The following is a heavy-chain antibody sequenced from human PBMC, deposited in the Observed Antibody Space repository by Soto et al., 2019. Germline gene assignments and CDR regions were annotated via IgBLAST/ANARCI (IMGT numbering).Heavy chain of an antibody. J-gene: IGHJ4*02. CDR1: GFTFDDYA. V-gene: IGHV3-9*01. Sequence: EVQLEESGGALVQPGRSLRLSCAASGFTFDDYAMYWVRQVLGKGLEWVSSISWNSGNIDYADSVKGRFTTSRDNAKNSLYLQMNSLRPEDTALYYCARSKGGYSYGTPFDYWGQGTLVTVSS. D-gene: IGHD5-18*01. CDR3: ARSKGGYSYGTPFDY. CDR2: ISWNSGNI.